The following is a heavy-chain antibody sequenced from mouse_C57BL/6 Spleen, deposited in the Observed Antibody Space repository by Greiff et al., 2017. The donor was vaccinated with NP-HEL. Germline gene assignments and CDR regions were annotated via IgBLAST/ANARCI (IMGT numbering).Heavy chain of an antibody. D-gene: IGHD4-1*01. CDR3: ARSLTGPWFAY. CDR1: GYAFSSYW. CDR2: IYPGDGDT. J-gene: IGHJ3*01. V-gene: IGHV1-80*01. Sequence: VQLQQSGASVKISCKASGYAFSSYWMNWVKQRPGKGLEWIGQIYPGDGDTNYNGKFKGKATLTADKSSSTAYMQLSSLTSEDSAVYFCARSLTGPWFAYWGQGTLVTVSA.